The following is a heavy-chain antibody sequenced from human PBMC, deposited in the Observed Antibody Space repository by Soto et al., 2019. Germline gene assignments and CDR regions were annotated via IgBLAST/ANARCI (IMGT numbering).Heavy chain of an antibody. CDR3: ARVPITIFGVVEYYFDY. V-gene: IGHV1-8*01. CDR1: GFTFNSYD. CDR2: MNPNSGNT. J-gene: IGHJ4*02. D-gene: IGHD3-3*01. Sequence: ASLKVSCKASGFTFNSYDINWVRQATGKGLEWMGWMNPNSGNTGYAQKFQGRVTMTRNTSISTAYMELSSLRSEDTAVYYCARVPITIFGVVEYYFDYWGQGTLVTVS.